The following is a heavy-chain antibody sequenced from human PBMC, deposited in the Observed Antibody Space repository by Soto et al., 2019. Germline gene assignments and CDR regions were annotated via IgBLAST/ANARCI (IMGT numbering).Heavy chain of an antibody. CDR1: RGTFSSYA. J-gene: IGHJ4*02. D-gene: IGHD2-15*01. Sequence: ASVNVSWKGSRGTFSSYAISWVRQAHGQGLEWMGWMNPNSGNTGYAQTFRGRVTMTRDNSITTAYMELSSLTSEDTAVYYCAREDRSNVFEYWGQGTPVTVSS. CDR2: MNPNSGNT. CDR3: AREDRSNVFEY. V-gene: IGHV1-8*02.